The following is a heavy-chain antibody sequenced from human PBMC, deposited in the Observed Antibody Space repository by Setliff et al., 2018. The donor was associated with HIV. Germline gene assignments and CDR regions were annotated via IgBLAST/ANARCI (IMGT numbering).Heavy chain of an antibody. D-gene: IGHD1-1*01. CDR2: INPNSGGT. CDR1: GYTFTDYY. Sequence: ASVKVSCKASGYTFTDYYIHWVRQAPGQGLEWMGWINPNSGGTNYAQKFQDRVTMIRDTSITTAYMALSRLTSDDTAVYFCARGINWFAPFDYWGQGTLVTVSS. J-gene: IGHJ4*01. CDR3: ARGINWFAPFDY. V-gene: IGHV1-2*02.